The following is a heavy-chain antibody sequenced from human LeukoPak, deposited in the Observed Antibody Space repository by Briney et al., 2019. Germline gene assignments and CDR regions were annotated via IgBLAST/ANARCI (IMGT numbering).Heavy chain of an antibody. D-gene: IGHD3-16*01. V-gene: IGHV4-34*01. CDR3: ARGGPQFAFDY. CDR2: INHSGST. J-gene: IGHJ4*02. Sequence: SETLSLTCVVYGGSFSGYYWSWIRQPPGKGLEWIGEINHSGSTNYNPSLKSRVTISVDTSKNQFSLKLSSVTAADTAVYYCARGGPQFAFDYWGQGTLVTVSS. CDR1: GGSFSGYY.